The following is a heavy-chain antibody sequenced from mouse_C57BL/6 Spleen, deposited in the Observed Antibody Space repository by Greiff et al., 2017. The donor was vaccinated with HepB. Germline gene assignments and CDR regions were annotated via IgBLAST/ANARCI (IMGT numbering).Heavy chain of an antibody. J-gene: IGHJ4*01. CDR1: GFNIKDDY. Sequence: EVQVVESGAELVRPGASVKLSCTASGFNIKDDYMHWVKQRPEQGLEWIGWIDPENGDTEYASKFQGKATITADTSSNTAYLQLSSLTSEDTAVYYCTRGYAMDYWGQGTSVTVSS. V-gene: IGHV14-4*01. CDR2: IDPENGDT. CDR3: TRGYAMDY.